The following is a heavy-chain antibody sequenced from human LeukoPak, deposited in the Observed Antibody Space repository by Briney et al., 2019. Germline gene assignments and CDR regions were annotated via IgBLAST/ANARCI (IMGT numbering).Heavy chain of an antibody. V-gene: IGHV4-34*01. Sequence: SETLSLTCAVYGGSFSGYYWSWIRQPPGKGLEWIGEINHSGSTNYNPSLKSRVTISVDTSKNQFSLKLSSVTAADTAVYYCARLAGSGSYYSYYYYYMDVWGKGTTVTISS. CDR1: GGSFSGYY. CDR2: INHSGST. D-gene: IGHD3-10*01. CDR3: ARLAGSGSYYSYYYYYMDV. J-gene: IGHJ6*03.